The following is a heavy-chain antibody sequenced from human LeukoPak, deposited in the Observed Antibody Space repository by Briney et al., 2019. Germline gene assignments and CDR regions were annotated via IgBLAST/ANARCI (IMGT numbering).Heavy chain of an antibody. V-gene: IGHV3-11*05. CDR3: AGEPAGTGYFDY. J-gene: IGHJ4*02. D-gene: IGHD3-10*01. Sequence: GGSLRLSCAASGFTFSDYYMSWIRQAPGKGLEWVSYISSSNTYTNYAGSVKGRFTISRDDAKNSLYLQMNSLRSEDTAVYYCAGEPAGTGYFDYWGQGTLVTVSS. CDR2: ISSSNTYT. CDR1: GFTFSDYY.